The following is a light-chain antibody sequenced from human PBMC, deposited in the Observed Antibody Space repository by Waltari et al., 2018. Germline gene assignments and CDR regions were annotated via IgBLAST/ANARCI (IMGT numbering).Light chain of an antibody. CDR3: QENNHWPPVWT. CDR2: AAS. CDR1: QSVSSN. J-gene: IGKJ1*01. V-gene: IGKV3-15*01. Sequence: EIVLTQSPATLSVSPGERVTLSCRASQSVSSNLAWYQQKPGQAPRLIIYAASNRATDIPARFSGSGSGTEFTLTISSLQSEDFAVYYCQENNHWPPVWTFGQGTNVEIK.